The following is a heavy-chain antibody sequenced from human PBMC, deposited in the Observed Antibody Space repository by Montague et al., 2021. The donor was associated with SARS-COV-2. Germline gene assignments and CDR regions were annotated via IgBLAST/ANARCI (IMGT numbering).Heavy chain of an antibody. Sequence: SETLSLTCTVSGGSISNYYGSWTRQPAGKGLDLIGSVSASGTINXXPSLRIRITMSVDTAKNQFSLKLSSVTAADTAVYFCARDWDSVPATGTNWGQGTLVTVSS. J-gene: IGHJ4*02. CDR2: VSASGTI. D-gene: IGHD6-13*01. V-gene: IGHV4-4*07. CDR3: ARDWDSVPATGTN. CDR1: GGSISNYY.